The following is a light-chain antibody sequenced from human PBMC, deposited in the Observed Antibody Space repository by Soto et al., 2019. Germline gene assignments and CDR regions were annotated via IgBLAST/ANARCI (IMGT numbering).Light chain of an antibody. CDR2: VAS. V-gene: IGKV3-15*01. CDR3: QKHNNWPLT. Sequence: EIVMTQSPSTLSLSPLERATLSCRASQRVSSNLALYQQKSCQAPRLLVYVASTRATGIPARFSGSGSGTQFNLTISSLQSEDFAVYYCQKHNNWPLTIGGGNKVDIK. J-gene: IGKJ4*01. CDR1: QRVSSN.